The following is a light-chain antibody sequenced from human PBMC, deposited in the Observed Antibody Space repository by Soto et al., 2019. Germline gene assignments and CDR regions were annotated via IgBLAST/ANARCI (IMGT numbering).Light chain of an antibody. Sequence: QSALTQPRSVSGSPGQSVTISCTGTSSDVGGYNYVSWYQQHPGKAPKLMIYDVSNRPSGVSNRFSGSKSGNTASLTISGLQAEDEADYYCSAYTSSSVVFGGGTQLTVL. CDR2: DVS. CDR1: SSDVGGYNY. V-gene: IGLV2-14*01. J-gene: IGLJ2*01. CDR3: SAYTSSSVV.